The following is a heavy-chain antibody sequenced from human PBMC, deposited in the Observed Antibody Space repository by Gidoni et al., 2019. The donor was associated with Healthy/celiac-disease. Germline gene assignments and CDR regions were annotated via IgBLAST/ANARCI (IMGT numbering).Heavy chain of an antibody. J-gene: IGHJ6*02. CDR2: ISGSGGST. CDR3: AKAVTVGTYYYYGMDV. CDR1: GFTFSSYA. D-gene: IGHD4-4*01. Sequence: EVQLLESGGGLVQPGGSLRLSCAASGFTFSSYAMSWVRQAPGKGLEWVSAISGSGGSTYYADSVKGRFTISRDNSKNTLYLQMNSLRAEDTAVYYCAKAVTVGTYYYYGMDVWGQGTTVTVSS. V-gene: IGHV3-23*01.